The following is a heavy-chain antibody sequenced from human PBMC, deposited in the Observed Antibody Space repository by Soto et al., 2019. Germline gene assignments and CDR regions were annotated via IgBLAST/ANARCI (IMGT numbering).Heavy chain of an antibody. Sequence: PGESLKISCKGSGYSFTSYWISWVRQMPGKGLEWMGRIDPSDSYTNYSPSFQGHVTISADKSISTAYLQWSSLKASDTAMYYCASTIVDDRGMDVWGQGTTVTVSS. CDR1: GYSFTSYW. CDR2: IDPSDSYT. D-gene: IGHD1-26*01. CDR3: ASTIVDDRGMDV. V-gene: IGHV5-10-1*01. J-gene: IGHJ6*02.